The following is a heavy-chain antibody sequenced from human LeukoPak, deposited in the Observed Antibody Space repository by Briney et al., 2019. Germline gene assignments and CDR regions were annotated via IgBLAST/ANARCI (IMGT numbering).Heavy chain of an antibody. CDR3: ASGYYYDSSGYLDY. D-gene: IGHD3-22*01. CDR1: GGTFSSYA. J-gene: IGHJ4*02. CDR2: IIPVFGTA. V-gene: IGHV1-69*06. Sequence: SVKVSCKASGGTFSSYAISWVRQAPGQGLEWMGRIIPVFGTANYAQKFQGRVTITADKSTSTAYMELSSLRSEDTAVYYCASGYYYDSSGYLDYWGQGTLVTVSS.